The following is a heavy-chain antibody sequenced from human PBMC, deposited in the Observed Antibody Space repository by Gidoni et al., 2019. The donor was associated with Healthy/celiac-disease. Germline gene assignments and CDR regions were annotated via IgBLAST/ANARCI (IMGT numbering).Heavy chain of an antibody. Sequence: EVQLVESGGGLVKPGGSLRLSCAASGFTFSSYSMNWVRQAPGKGLEWVSSISSSSSYIYYADSVKGRFTISRYNAKNSLYLQMNSLRAEDTAVYYCAREQMATANFDYWGQGTLVTVSS. J-gene: IGHJ4*02. CDR1: GFTFSSYS. CDR2: ISSSSSYI. V-gene: IGHV3-21*01. CDR3: AREQMATANFDY. D-gene: IGHD5-18*01.